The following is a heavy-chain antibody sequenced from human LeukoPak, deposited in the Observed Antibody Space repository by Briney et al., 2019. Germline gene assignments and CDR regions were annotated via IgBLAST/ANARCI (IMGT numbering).Heavy chain of an antibody. Sequence: HPGGSLRLSCAASGFSFDDYTMHWVRQAPGKGLEWVSLISWDGGSTYYADSVKGRFTISRDNSKNSLYLQMNSLRTEDTALYYCVKDPARGDIAEYFQHWGQGTLVTVSS. J-gene: IGHJ1*01. CDR2: ISWDGGST. V-gene: IGHV3-43*01. D-gene: IGHD6-6*01. CDR3: VKDPARGDIAEYFQH. CDR1: GFSFDDYT.